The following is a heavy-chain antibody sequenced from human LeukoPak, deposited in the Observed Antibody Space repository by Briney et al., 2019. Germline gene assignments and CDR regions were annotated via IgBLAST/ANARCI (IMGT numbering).Heavy chain of an antibody. Sequence: GGSLRLSCAASGFTFSNYGMHWVRQAPGKGLEWVAVIWFDGSHKYYADSVKGRFTISRDNSKNTLYLQMNSLRAEDTAVYYCARESGYSGHDYFNYWGQGTLVTVSS. V-gene: IGHV3-33*01. D-gene: IGHD5-12*01. CDR3: ARESGYSGHDYFNY. J-gene: IGHJ4*02. CDR1: GFTFSNYG. CDR2: IWFDGSHK.